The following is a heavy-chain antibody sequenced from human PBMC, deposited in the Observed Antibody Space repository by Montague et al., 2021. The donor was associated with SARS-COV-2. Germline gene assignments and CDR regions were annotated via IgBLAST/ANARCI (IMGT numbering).Heavy chain of an antibody. J-gene: IGHJ4*02. Sequence: SGTLSLTCTVSGGSMNSYYWSWIRQAPGKGLEWIGWIYYSGSSYSHPSLKSRLTISADTSRSEFYLKLTSVTAADTAVYFCARHGAFKNYEVFDYWGQGTLVTVSS. V-gene: IGHV4-59*08. CDR1: GGSMNSYY. CDR3: ARHGAFKNYEVFDY. CDR2: IYYSGSS. D-gene: IGHD1-7*01.